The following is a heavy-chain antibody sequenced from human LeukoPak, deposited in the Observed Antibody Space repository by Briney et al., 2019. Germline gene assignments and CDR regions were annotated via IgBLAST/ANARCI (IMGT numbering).Heavy chain of an antibody. D-gene: IGHD1-26*01. J-gene: IGHJ3*02. Sequence: SETLSLTCTVSGGSISSYYWSWIRQPPGKGLEWIGYIYYSGSTYYNPSLKSRVTISVDTSKNQFSLKLGSVTAADTAVYYCARDPYRATTALDAFDIWGQGTMVTVSS. CDR3: ARDPYRATTALDAFDI. V-gene: IGHV4-59*12. CDR1: GGSISSYY. CDR2: IYYSGST.